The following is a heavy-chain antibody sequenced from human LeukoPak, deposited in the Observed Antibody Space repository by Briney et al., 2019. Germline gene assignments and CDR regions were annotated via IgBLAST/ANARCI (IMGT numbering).Heavy chain of an antibody. V-gene: IGHV1-18*01. CDR3: ASDEWGLDYYDSSGYFDY. J-gene: IGHJ4*02. D-gene: IGHD3-22*01. CDR1: GYTFTSYG. CDR2: ISAYNGNT. Sequence: ASVKVSCKASGYTFTSYGISWVRQAPGQGLEWMGWISAYNGNTNYAQKLQGRVTMTTDTSTSTAYMELRSLRSDDTAVYYCASDEWGLDYYDSSGYFDYWGQGTLVTVSS.